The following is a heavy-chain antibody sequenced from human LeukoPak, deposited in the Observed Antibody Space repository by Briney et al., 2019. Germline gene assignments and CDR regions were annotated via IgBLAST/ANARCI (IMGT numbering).Heavy chain of an antibody. CDR2: IKQDGSEK. D-gene: IGHD3-22*01. V-gene: IGHV3-7*04. J-gene: IGHJ6*02. CDR3: ARNYYQDYYYYGMDV. CDR1: GFTVSSNY. Sequence: GGSPRLSCAASGFTVSSNYMNWVRQAPGKGLEWVANIKQDGSEKYYVDSVKGRFTISRDNAKNSLYLQMNSLRAEDTAVYYCARNYYQDYYYYGMDVWGQGTTVTVSS.